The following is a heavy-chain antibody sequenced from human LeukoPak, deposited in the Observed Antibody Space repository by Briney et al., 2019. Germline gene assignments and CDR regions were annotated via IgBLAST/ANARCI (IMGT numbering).Heavy chain of an antibody. J-gene: IGHJ6*02. CDR3: ARGRAAANYYYYGMDV. D-gene: IGHD6-13*01. CDR1: GGSISSYY. V-gene: IGHV4-59*01. CDR2: IYYSGST. Sequence: PSETLSLTCTVSGGSISSYYWSWIRQPPGKGLEWIGYIYYSGSTNYNPSLKSRVTISVDTSKNQFSLKLSSVTAADTAVYYCARGRAAANYYYYGMDVWGQGTTVTVSS.